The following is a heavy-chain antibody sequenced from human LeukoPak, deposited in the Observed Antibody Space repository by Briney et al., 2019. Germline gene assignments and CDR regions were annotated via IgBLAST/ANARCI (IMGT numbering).Heavy chain of an antibody. CDR3: ARDADDGMDV. D-gene: IGHD5-24*01. CDR1: GGSISSGDYY. J-gene: IGHJ6*02. CDR2: IYYSGST. V-gene: IGHV4-30-4*01. Sequence: SETLSLTCTVSGGSISSGDYYGSWIRQPPGKGLEWIGYIYYSGSTYYNPSLKSRVTISVDTSKNQFSLKLSSVTAADTAVYYCARDADDGMDVWGQGTTVTVSS.